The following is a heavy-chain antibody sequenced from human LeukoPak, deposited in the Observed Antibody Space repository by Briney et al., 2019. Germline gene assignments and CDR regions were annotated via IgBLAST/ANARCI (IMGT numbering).Heavy chain of an antibody. Sequence: SQTLSLTCTVSGGSISSGGYYWSWIRQHPGKCLEWIGYIYYSGSTYYNPSLKSRVTISVDTSKNQFSLKLSSVTAADTAVYYCARARYQQRERSWFDPWGQGTLVTVSS. CDR1: GGSISSGGYY. V-gene: IGHV4-31*03. J-gene: IGHJ5*02. CDR2: IYYSGST. CDR3: ARARYQQRERSWFDP. D-gene: IGHD2-2*01.